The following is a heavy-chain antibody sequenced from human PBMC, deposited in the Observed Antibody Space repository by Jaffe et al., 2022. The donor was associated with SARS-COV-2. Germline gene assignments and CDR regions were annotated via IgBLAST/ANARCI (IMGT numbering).Heavy chain of an antibody. Sequence: QVQLQQWGAGLLKPSETLSLTCAVYGGSFSGYYWSWIRQPPGKGLEWIGEINHSGSTNYNPSLKSRVTISVDTSKNQFSLKLSSVTAADTAVYYCARVRGILTGFFDYWGQGTLVTVSS. CDR3: ARVRGILTGFFDY. D-gene: IGHD3-9*01. J-gene: IGHJ4*02. CDR1: GGSFSGYY. CDR2: INHSGST. V-gene: IGHV4-34*01.